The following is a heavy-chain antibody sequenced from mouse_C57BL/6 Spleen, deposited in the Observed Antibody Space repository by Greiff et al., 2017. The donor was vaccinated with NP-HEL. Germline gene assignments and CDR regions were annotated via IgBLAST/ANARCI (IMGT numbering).Heavy chain of an antibody. CDR1: GFNIKDYY. CDR2: IDPEDGET. Sequence: EVKLMESGAELVKPGASVKLSCTASGFNIKDYYMHWVKQRTEQGLEWIGRIDPEDGETKYAPKFQGKATITADTSSNTAYLQLSSLTSEDTAVYYCVSSTMITTFLDYWGQGTTLTVSS. CDR3: VSSTMITTFLDY. J-gene: IGHJ2*01. D-gene: IGHD2-4*01. V-gene: IGHV14-2*01.